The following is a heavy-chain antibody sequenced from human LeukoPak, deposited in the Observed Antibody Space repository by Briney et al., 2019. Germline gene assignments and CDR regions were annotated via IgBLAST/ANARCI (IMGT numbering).Heavy chain of an antibody. D-gene: IGHD1-26*01. J-gene: IGHJ4*02. V-gene: IGHV4-59*08. CDR2: VHYSGST. Sequence: SETLSLTCTVSGGSISSYYWSWIRQPPGKGLEWIGYVHYSGSTNYNPSLKSRVTISVDTSKNQFSLKLSSVTAADTAVYFCARHGLGATPFDYWGQGTLVIVSS. CDR3: ARHGLGATPFDY. CDR1: GGSISSYY.